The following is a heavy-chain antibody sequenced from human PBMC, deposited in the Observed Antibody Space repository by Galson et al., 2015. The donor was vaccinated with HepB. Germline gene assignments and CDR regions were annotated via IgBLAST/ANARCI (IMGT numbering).Heavy chain of an antibody. CDR1: GFTFSSYA. CDR2: ISGSGGST. Sequence: SLRLSCAASGFTFSSYAMSWVRQAPGKGLEWVSAISGSGGSTYYADSVKGRFTISRDNSKNTLYRQMNSLRAEDTAVYYCAKGQDPSITIFGVVTPNWFDPWGQGTLVTVSS. J-gene: IGHJ5*02. D-gene: IGHD3-3*01. V-gene: IGHV3-23*01. CDR3: AKGQDPSITIFGVVTPNWFDP.